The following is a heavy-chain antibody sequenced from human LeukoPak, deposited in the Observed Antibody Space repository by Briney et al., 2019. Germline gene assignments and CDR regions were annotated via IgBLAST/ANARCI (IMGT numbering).Heavy chain of an antibody. J-gene: IGHJ5*02. CDR1: GGSFSGYY. V-gene: IGHV4-34*01. D-gene: IGHD5-24*01. CDR3: ARHTAEKYNWFDR. CDR2: INHSGST. Sequence: SETLSLTCAVYGGSFSGYYWSWIRQPPGEGLEWIGEINHSGSTNYNPSLKSRVTISVDTSKNQFSLKLSSVTAADTAVYYCARHTAEKYNWFDRWGQGTLVTVSS.